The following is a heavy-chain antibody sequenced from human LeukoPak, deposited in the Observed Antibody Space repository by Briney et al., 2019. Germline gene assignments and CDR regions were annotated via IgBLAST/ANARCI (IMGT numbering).Heavy chain of an antibody. D-gene: IGHD3-3*01. Sequence: ASVKVSCKVSGYTLTELSMHWVRQAPGKGLEWMGGFDVAETDTIYAQKLQGRVTMTEDTSTDTAYMELNSLSSEDTAVYYCSSSGVEEWQGLHFWGQGTLVTVSS. CDR2: FDVAETDT. V-gene: IGHV1-24*01. CDR3: SSSGVEEWQGLHF. CDR1: GYTLTELS. J-gene: IGHJ4*02.